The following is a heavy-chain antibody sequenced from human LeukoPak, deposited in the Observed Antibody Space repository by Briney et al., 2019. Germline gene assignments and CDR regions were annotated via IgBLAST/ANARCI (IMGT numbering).Heavy chain of an antibody. Sequence: GGSLRLSCAASGFTFSGYSMNWVRQAPGKGLEWVSSISSSSSYIYYADSVKGRFTISRDNAKNSLYLQMNSLRAEDTAVYYCARDYYDSSGSVDYWGQGTLVTVSS. D-gene: IGHD3-22*01. J-gene: IGHJ4*02. CDR2: ISSSSSYI. CDR3: ARDYYDSSGSVDY. V-gene: IGHV3-21*01. CDR1: GFTFSGYS.